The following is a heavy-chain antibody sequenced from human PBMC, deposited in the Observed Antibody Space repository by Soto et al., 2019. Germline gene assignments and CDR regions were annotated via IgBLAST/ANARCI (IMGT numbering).Heavy chain of an antibody. D-gene: IGHD3-3*01. Sequence: QVQLVESGGGVVQPGRSLRLSCAASGFTFSSYAIHWVRQAPGKGLEWVALISYDGSNKYYADSVKGRFTISRDNSKNTLYLQMNSLSAEDTAVYYCARHKRDLRFLEWSYYFGYWGQGTLVTVSS. J-gene: IGHJ4*02. CDR3: ARHKRDLRFLEWSYYFGY. V-gene: IGHV3-30-3*01. CDR1: GFTFSSYA. CDR2: ISYDGSNK.